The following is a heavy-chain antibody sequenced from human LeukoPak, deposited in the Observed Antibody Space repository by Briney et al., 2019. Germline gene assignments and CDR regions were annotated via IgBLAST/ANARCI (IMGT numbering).Heavy chain of an antibody. CDR2: INHSGST. V-gene: IGHV4-34*01. CDR1: GGSFSGYY. CDR3: ARGYGDYGVVDWFDP. Sequence: SETLSLTCAVYGGSFSGYYWSWIRQPPGKGLEWIGEINHSGSTNYNPSLKSRVTISVDTSKNQFSLKLSSVTAADTAVYYCARGYGDYGVVDWFDPWGQGTLVTVSS. J-gene: IGHJ5*02. D-gene: IGHD4-17*01.